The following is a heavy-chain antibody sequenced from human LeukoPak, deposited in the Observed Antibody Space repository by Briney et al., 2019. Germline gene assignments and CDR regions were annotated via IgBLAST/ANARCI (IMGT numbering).Heavy chain of an antibody. CDR1: GFTFSSYE. D-gene: IGHD5-12*01. CDR2: ISSSGSTI. Sequence: GGSLRLSCAASGFTFSSYEMNWVRQAPGKGLEWVSYISSSGSTIYYADSVKGRFTISRDNAKNSLYLQMNSLRAEDTAVYYCARGQRGYSGYDWNYYYYYMDVWGKGTTVTVSS. V-gene: IGHV3-48*03. J-gene: IGHJ6*03. CDR3: ARGQRGYSGYDWNYYYYYMDV.